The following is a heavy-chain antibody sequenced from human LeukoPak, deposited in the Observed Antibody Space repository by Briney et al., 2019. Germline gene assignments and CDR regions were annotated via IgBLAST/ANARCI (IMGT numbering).Heavy chain of an antibody. CDR1: GFTFISSW. CDR2: IRSTPDGGAT. V-gene: IGHV3-15*01. Sequence: GGSLRLSCAASGFTFISSWMTWVRQAPGKGLEWVGRIRSTPDGGATDYAAPVKGRFTISRDDSKNTLYLQMSSLRTEDTAVYYCATDLHFGYCTATSCANYWGQGTLVTISS. J-gene: IGHJ4*02. D-gene: IGHD2-2*03. CDR3: ATDLHFGYCTATSCANY.